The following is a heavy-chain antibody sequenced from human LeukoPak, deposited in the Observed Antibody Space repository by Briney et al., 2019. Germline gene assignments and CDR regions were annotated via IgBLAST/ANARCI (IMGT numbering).Heavy chain of an antibody. D-gene: IGHD5-24*01. CDR2: IIPIFGTA. CDR3: ARRGRWLQSDY. CDR1: GGTFSSYA. J-gene: IGHJ4*02. V-gene: IGHV1-69*06. Sequence: GASVRVSCKASGGTFSSYAISWVRQAPGQGLEWMGGIIPIFGTANYAQKFQGRVTITADKSTSTAYMELSSLRSEDTAVYYCARRGRWLQSDYWGQGTLVTVSS.